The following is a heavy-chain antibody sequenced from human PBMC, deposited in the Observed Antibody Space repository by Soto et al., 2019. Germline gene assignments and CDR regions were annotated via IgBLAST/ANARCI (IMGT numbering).Heavy chain of an antibody. V-gene: IGHV3-33*01. CDR2: IWYDGSNK. D-gene: IGHD5-12*01. Sequence: PGGSLRLSCAASGFTFSSYGMHWVRQAPGKGLEWVAVIWYDGSNKYYADSVKGRFTISRDNSKNTLYLQMNSLRAEDTAVYYCARVASGYDLREYYFDYGGQGTLVTVSS. J-gene: IGHJ4*02. CDR3: ARVASGYDLREYYFDY. CDR1: GFTFSSYG.